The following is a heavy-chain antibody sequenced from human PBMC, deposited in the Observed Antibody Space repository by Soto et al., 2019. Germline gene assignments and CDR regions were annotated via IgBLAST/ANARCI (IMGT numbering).Heavy chain of an antibody. Sequence: PWWSLRLSCLASVFTGSSNYMGWFRQTPGKGLEWVSSIYSDDSAYYADSVKGRFTISRDTSKNTVYLQLTTLGVEDTAVYFCARVVTYDINGYLYYPYYFDFWGQGTLVTVSS. J-gene: IGHJ4*02. CDR1: VFTGSSNY. D-gene: IGHD3-22*01. V-gene: IGHV3-53*01. CDR3: ARVVTYDINGYLYYPYYFDF. CDR2: IYSDDSA.